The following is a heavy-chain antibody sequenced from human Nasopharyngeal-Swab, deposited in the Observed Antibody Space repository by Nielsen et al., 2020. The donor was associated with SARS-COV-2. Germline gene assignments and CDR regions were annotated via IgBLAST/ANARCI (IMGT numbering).Heavy chain of an antibody. J-gene: IGHJ4*02. Sequence: GVLKISCAASGFTFSTYWVHWVRQAPGKGLVWVSSMNSDGSSINYADSVKGRFSISRDNAENTLYLQMNSLRPEDTAVYYCTREYTRSSGFDYWGQGILVTVSS. CDR2: MNSDGSSI. CDR3: TREYTRSSGFDY. CDR1: GFTFSTYW. V-gene: IGHV3-74*01. D-gene: IGHD6-6*01.